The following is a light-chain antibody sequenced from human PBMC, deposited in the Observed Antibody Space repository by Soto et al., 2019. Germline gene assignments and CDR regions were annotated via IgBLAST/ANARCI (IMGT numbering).Light chain of an antibody. CDR3: AAWDDSLNGYV. Sequence: QSVLTQPPSVSEAPRQRVTISCSGSSSNIGNNAVNWYQQLPGKAPKLLIYYDDLLPSGVSDRFYDSTSGTSASLAIRGLQSEDEADYYCAAWDDSLNGYVFGTGTKVTVL. V-gene: IGLV1-36*01. CDR2: YDD. J-gene: IGLJ1*01. CDR1: SSNIGNNA.